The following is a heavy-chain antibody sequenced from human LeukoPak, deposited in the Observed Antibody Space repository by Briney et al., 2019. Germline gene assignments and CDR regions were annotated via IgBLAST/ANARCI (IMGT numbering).Heavy chain of an antibody. V-gene: IGHV3-66*01. CDR2: IYSGGST. D-gene: IGHD3-3*01. CDR1: GFTVSSNY. CDR3: ARELYYDFWSGYYTPQTDYYYYGMDV. J-gene: IGHJ6*02. Sequence: PGGSLRLSCAASGFTVSSNYMSWVRQAPGKGLEWVSVIYSGGSTYYADSVKGRFTTSRDNSKNTLYLQMNSLRAEDTAVYYCARELYYDFWSGYYTPQTDYYYYGMDVWGQGTTVTVSS.